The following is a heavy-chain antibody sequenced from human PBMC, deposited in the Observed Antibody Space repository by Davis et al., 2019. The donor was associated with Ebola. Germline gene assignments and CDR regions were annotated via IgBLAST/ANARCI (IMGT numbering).Heavy chain of an antibody. CDR1: GFTFSNYW. CDR2: IKQNAAEK. J-gene: IGHJ4*02. Sequence: GESLKISCAVSGFTFSNYWMSWVRQVPGKGLEWVANIKQNAAEKYYADSVKGRFTISRDNAKNSLYLQMNGLTAEDTAVYYCASDIEYYFDYWGQGILVTVSS. V-gene: IGHV3-7*01. D-gene: IGHD3-16*02. CDR3: ASDIEYYFDY.